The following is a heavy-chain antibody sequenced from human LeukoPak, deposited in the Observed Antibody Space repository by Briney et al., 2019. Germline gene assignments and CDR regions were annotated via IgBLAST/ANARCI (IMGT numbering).Heavy chain of an antibody. J-gene: IGHJ4*02. CDR1: GFTFSSYW. CDR3: AKDLEYYYDSSGFDY. D-gene: IGHD3-22*01. Sequence: GGSLRLSCAASGFTFSSYWMSWVRQAPGTGLEWVSVISGSGGRTYYADSVKGRFTISRDNSKNTLYLQMNSLRAEDTAVYYCAKDLEYYYDSSGFDYWGQGTLVTVSS. CDR2: ISGSGGRT. V-gene: IGHV3-23*01.